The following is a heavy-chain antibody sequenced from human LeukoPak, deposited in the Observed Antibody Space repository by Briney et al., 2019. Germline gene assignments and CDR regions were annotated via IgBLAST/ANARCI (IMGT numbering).Heavy chain of an antibody. V-gene: IGHV3-30*03. CDR3: TRPGYSYGVPNWFDY. D-gene: IGHD5-18*01. CDR1: GFAFSSYG. Sequence: GGSLRLSCAASGFAFSSYGMHWVRQAPGKGLEWVAVISYDGSNKYYADSVKGRFTISRDNSKNTLYLQMNSLRAEDTAVYYCTRPGYSYGVPNWFDYWGQGTLVTVSS. J-gene: IGHJ4*02. CDR2: ISYDGSNK.